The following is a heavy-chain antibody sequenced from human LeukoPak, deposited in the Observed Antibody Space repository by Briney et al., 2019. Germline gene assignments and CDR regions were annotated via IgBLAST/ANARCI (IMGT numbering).Heavy chain of an antibody. CDR2: IYPRDSDT. V-gene: IGHV5-51*01. CDR1: GDRLTNYW. D-gene: IGHD2-15*01. J-gene: IGHJ3*02. Sequence: HGESLKISCQGSGDRLTNYWGSWVRQMPGKGLEWMGIIYPRDSDTRYSPSFQGQVTISADKSINTAYLQWSGLRHGGVALYYCARHVSTASAARGFDIWGQGTMVTVSS. CDR3: ARHVSTASAARGFDI.